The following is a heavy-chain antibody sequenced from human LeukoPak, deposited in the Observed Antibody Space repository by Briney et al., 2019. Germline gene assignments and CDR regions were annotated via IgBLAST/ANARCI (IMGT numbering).Heavy chain of an antibody. Sequence: ASVKVSCKASGYTFTSYGISWVRQAPGQGLEWMGWISAYNGNTNYAQKLQGRVTMTTDTSTSTAYMELRSLRSDDTAVYYCARDGALVRARDYYYYGMDVWGKETTVTVSS. D-gene: IGHD3-10*01. CDR1: GYTFTSYG. CDR3: ARDGALVRARDYYYYGMDV. V-gene: IGHV1-18*04. J-gene: IGHJ6*04. CDR2: ISAYNGNT.